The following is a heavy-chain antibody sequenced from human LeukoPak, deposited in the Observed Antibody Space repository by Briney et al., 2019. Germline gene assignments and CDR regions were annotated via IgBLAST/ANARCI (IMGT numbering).Heavy chain of an antibody. CDR1: GFTFRSYS. J-gene: IGHJ4*02. D-gene: IGHD2-15*01. Sequence: GGSLRLSCAASGFTFRSYSMNWVRQAPGKGLEWVSYISSSSSTIYYADSVKGRFTISRDNAKNSLYLQMNSLRTEDTAVYYCARDRELGSYCSGGSCYGVPDDYWGQGTLVTVSS. CDR3: ARDRELGSYCSGGSCYGVPDDY. CDR2: ISSSSSTI. V-gene: IGHV3-48*01.